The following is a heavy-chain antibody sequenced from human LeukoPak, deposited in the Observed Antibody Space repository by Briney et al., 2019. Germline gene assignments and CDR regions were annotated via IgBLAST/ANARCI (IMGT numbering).Heavy chain of an antibody. D-gene: IGHD6-19*01. V-gene: IGHV1-8*01. CDR1: GYTFTSYD. Sequence: ASVKVSCKASGYTFTSYDINWVRQATGQGLEWMGWMNPNSGNTGYAQKFQGRVTMTRNTSISTAYMELSSLRSEDTAVYYCARDGRYSSGWVWDYWGQGTLVTVSS. CDR2: MNPNSGNT. CDR3: ARDGRYSSGWVWDY. J-gene: IGHJ4*02.